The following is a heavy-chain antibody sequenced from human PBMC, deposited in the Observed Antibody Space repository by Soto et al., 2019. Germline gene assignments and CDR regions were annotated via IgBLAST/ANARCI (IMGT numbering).Heavy chain of an antibody. J-gene: IGHJ4*02. CDR2: TYYRSKWYN. D-gene: IGHD4-17*01. CDR1: EDSVSSNIAA. V-gene: IGHV6-1*01. CDR3: ARGMTAVIKGFDS. Sequence: QVQLQQSGPGLVKPSQTLSLTCTISEDSVSSNIAAWNWIRQSPSRGLEWLGRTYYRSKWYNEYPVSLKSRVILNVDTSKNQFSLQLNSVTPEDTAVYYCARGMTAVIKGFDSWGQGTLVTVSS.